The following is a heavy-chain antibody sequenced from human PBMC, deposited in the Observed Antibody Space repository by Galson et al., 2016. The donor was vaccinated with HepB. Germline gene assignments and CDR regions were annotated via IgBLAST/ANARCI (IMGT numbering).Heavy chain of an antibody. V-gene: IGHV3-64D*06. CDR1: GFTFSRYG. Sequence: SLRLSCAASGFTFSRYGMHWVRQAPGKGLEYVSVITSNGGDRYYAASVKGRFTISRDNSKNTLYRQMSSLRADDTAVYYCVKDEDCTGTSCHDYWGQGTLVTVSS. D-gene: IGHD2-2*01. J-gene: IGHJ4*02. CDR2: ITSNGGDR. CDR3: VKDEDCTGTSCHDY.